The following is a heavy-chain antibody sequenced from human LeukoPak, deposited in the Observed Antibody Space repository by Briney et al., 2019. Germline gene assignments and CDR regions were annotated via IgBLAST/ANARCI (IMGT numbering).Heavy chain of an antibody. CDR3: AREYYDILTGYTDDASDI. D-gene: IGHD3-9*01. Sequence: GGSLRLSCAASGFTFSSYAMHWVRQAPGKGLEWVAVISYDGSNKYYADSVKGRFTISRDNSKNTLYLQMNSLRAEDTAVYYCAREYYDILTGYTDDASDIWGQGTMVTVSS. V-gene: IGHV3-30*04. CDR1: GFTFSSYA. J-gene: IGHJ3*02. CDR2: ISYDGSNK.